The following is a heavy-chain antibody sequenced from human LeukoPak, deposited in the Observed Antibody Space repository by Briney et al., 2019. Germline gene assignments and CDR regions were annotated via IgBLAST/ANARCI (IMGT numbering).Heavy chain of an antibody. V-gene: IGHV3-9*01. CDR2: ISWNSGSI. CDR3: AKGRIAAAGLFWNWFDP. D-gene: IGHD6-13*01. Sequence: GGSLRLSCAASGFIFSSYAMNWVRQAPGKGLEWVSGISWNSGSIGYADSVKGRFTISRDNAKNSLYLQMNSLRAEDTALYYCAKGRIAAAGLFWNWFDPWGQGTLVTVSS. J-gene: IGHJ5*02. CDR1: GFIFSSYA.